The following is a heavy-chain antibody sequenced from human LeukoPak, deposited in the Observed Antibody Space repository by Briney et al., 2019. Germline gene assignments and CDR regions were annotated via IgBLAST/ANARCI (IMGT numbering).Heavy chain of an antibody. V-gene: IGHV5-51*01. J-gene: IGHJ4*02. CDR3: ARPPAYCGGDCFFDY. CDR2: IYPGDSDT. CDR1: GYSFTSYW. Sequence: GESLKISCKGSGYSFTSYWIGWVRQMPGKVLEWMGIIYPGDSDTRYSPSFQGQVTISADKSISTAYLQWSSLKASDTAMYYCARPPAYCGGDCFFDYWGQGTLVTVSS. D-gene: IGHD2-21*01.